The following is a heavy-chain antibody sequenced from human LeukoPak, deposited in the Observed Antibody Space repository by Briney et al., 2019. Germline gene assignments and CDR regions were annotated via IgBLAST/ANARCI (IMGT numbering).Heavy chain of an antibody. CDR3: AKFALRYCSGGSCHPFDY. CDR2: ISGSGDST. Sequence: PGGTLRLSCAASGFTFSSYGMSWVRQAPGKGLEWVSAISGSGDSTYYADSVKGRFIISRDNSKNTLYLQMNSLRAEDTAVYYCAKFALRYCSGGSCHPFDYWGQGTLVTVSS. D-gene: IGHD2-15*01. J-gene: IGHJ4*02. CDR1: GFTFSSYG. V-gene: IGHV3-23*01.